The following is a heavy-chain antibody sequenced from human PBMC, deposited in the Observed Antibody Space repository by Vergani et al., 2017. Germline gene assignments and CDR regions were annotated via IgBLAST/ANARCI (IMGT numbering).Heavy chain of an antibody. CDR2: IGVSGGGT. CDR1: GFTFSSFD. D-gene: IGHD6-19*01. J-gene: IGHJ4*02. V-gene: IGHV3-23*01. CDR3: AKSSRLGSGWPNPFDY. Sequence: EVQLLESGGGLVQPGGSLRLSCAASGFTFSSFDMSWVRQAPGKGLEWVSPIGVSGGGTFYADSVKGRFTFSRDNSKNTLYLQMNSLRAEDTAIYYCAKSSRLGSGWPNPFDYWGQGTLVTVSS.